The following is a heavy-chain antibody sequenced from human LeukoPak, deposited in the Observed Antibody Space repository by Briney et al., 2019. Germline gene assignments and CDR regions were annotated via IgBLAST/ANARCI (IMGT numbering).Heavy chain of an antibody. CDR2: TYTGGNS. D-gene: IGHD3-22*01. J-gene: IGHJ3*02. Sequence: GGSLRLSCAASGFTVSSIHMVWVRQAPGKGLEWVSVTYTGGNSYYADSVKGRFIISRDISKDTLYLQTNSLRAEDSALYYCARGGRGPAAVVAPRSFDIWGQGTMVTVSS. V-gene: IGHV3-53*01. CDR1: GFTVSSIH. CDR3: ARGGRGPAAVVAPRSFDI.